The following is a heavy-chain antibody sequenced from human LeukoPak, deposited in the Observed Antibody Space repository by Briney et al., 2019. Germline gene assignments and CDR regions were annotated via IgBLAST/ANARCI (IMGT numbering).Heavy chain of an antibody. J-gene: IGHJ4*02. CDR1: GGSFSGYY. D-gene: IGHD3-10*01. Sequence: SETLSLTCAVYGGSFSGYYWSWIRQPPGEGLEWIGEINHSGSTNYNPSLKSRVTISVDTSKNQFSLKLSSVTAADTAVYYCASGVLWFGEFWGQGTLVTVSS. V-gene: IGHV4-34*01. CDR3: ASGVLWFGEF. CDR2: INHSGST.